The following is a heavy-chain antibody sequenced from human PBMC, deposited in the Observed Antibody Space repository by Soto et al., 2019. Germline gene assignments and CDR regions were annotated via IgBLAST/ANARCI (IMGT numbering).Heavy chain of an antibody. CDR3: ARDTKIPANAIHDGR. V-gene: IGHV1-2*02. CDR2: INPNSGGT. CDR1: GYTFTDYF. J-gene: IGHJ4*02. D-gene: IGHD2-2*01. Sequence: VEMVQSGAEVKKPGASVKVSCKASGYTFTDYFIHWVRQAPGQGLEWMGWINPNSGGTNYAQKFQGSVTMTRDTSITTVYMDLRRLRSDDTATYYCARDTKIPANAIHDGRWGQGTLVTVSS.